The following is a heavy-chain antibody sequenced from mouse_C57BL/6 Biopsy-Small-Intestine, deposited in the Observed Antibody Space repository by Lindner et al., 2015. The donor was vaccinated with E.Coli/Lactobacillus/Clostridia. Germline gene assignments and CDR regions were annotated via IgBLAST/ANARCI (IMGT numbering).Heavy chain of an antibody. D-gene: IGHD1-1*01. Sequence: VQLQESGAELVRPGASVTLSCKASGYTFTDYEIHWVKQTPVHGLEWIGAIAPDTGGSAYSQKFKGKAILTADKSSSTVYMELRSLTSEDSAVYYCTRRGITTHWYFDVWGTGTTVTVSS. J-gene: IGHJ1*03. CDR2: IAPDTGGS. V-gene: IGHV1-15*01. CDR1: GYTFTDYE. CDR3: TRRGITTHWYFDV.